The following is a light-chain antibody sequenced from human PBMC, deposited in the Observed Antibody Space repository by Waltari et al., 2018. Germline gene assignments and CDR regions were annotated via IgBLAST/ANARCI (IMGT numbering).Light chain of an antibody. J-gene: IGKJ1*01. CDR2: GTS. CDR1: QSIGKDN. CDR3: QPSVTTLCT. V-gene: IGKV3-20*01. Sequence: EIVVTQFPGTLSLSPGERATRSCRASQSIGKDNLAWYQQKPGQAPRLLIMGTSSSDTGISDRLRGLRSGTDFTLTISSLEPEDFAVYYCQPSVTTLCTFGQATTVAI.